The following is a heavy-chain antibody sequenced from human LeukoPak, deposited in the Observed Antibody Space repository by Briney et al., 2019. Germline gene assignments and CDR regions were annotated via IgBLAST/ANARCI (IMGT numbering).Heavy chain of an antibody. D-gene: IGHD6-6*01. CDR3: ARGYSSSRDY. CDR2: IRQDGGEQ. V-gene: IGHV3-7*03. Sequence: GGSLRLSCEASGFTFSNDWMGWVRQAPGKGLEWVANIRQDGGEQYYMDSVKGRFTISRDNGKNSASLQMDSLRAEDTAVYYGARGYSSSRDYWGQGILVTVSS. J-gene: IGHJ4*02. CDR1: GFTFSNDW.